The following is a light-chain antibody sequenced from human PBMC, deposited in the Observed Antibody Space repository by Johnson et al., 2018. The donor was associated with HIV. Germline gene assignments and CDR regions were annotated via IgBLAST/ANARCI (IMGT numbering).Light chain of an antibody. V-gene: IGLV1-51*01. CDR1: SSNIGNNY. Sequence: QSVLTQPPSVSAAPGQKVTISCSGSSSNIGNNYVSWYQQFPGTAPKLLIYDNNKRPSGIPDRFSGSKSGTSATLGINGLHTGYEADYYCGIWDSSLSADVFGTWTKVTVL. CDR3: GIWDSSLSADV. J-gene: IGLJ1*01. CDR2: DNN.